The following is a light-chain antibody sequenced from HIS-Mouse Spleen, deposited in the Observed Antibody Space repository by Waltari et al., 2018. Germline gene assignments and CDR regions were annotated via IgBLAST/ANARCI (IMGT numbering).Light chain of an antibody. Sequence: SYELTQPPPVSVSPGQTARITCSGDALPKKYAYWYQQKSGQAPVLVIYEDSKRPSGIPVRFSGSSSGTIATLTISGAQVEDEADYYCYSTDSSGNHRVFGGGTKLTVL. V-gene: IGLV3-10*01. J-gene: IGLJ2*01. CDR3: YSTDSSGNHRV. CDR1: ALPKKY. CDR2: EDS.